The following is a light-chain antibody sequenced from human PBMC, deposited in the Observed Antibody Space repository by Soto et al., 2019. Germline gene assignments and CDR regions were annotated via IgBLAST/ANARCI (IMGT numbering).Light chain of an antibody. V-gene: IGLV1-44*01. CDR1: SSNIGSNT. Sequence: QSVLTQPPSASGTPGQRVTISCSGGSSNIGSNTVNWYQQLPGTAPKLLIYSNNQRPSGVPDRFSGSKSGTSASLAISGLQSEDEADYYCAAWDDSPYVFGTGTKVTVL. CDR2: SNN. CDR3: AAWDDSPYV. J-gene: IGLJ1*01.